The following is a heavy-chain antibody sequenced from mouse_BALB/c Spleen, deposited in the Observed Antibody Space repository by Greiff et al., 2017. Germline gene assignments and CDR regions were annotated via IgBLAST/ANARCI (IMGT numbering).Heavy chain of an antibody. CDR2: INPYNDGT. CDR3: ARGGKIYYGNPFAY. V-gene: IGHV1-14*01. CDR1: GYSFTGYY. D-gene: IGHD2-1*01. J-gene: IGHJ3*01. Sequence: EVQLQQSGPELVKTGASVKISCKASGYSFTGYYMHWVKQSHGKSLEWIGYINPYNDGTKYNEKFKGKATLTSDKSSSTAYMELSSLTSEDSAVYYCARGGKIYYGNPFAYWGQGTLVTVSA.